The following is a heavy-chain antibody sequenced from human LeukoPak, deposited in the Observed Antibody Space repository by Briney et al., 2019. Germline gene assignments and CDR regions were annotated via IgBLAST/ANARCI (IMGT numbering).Heavy chain of an antibody. CDR3: AMATR. CDR2: IKEDGSAT. V-gene: IGHV3-7*04. CDR1: GFTFSGQW. Sequence: GGSLRLSCAASGFTFSGQWMSWVRQAPGKGLEWVANIKEDGSATSYVDSVKGRFTFSRDNAKSSLYLQMNSLRVDDTAVYYCAMATRWGQGTLVTVSS. J-gene: IGHJ4*02.